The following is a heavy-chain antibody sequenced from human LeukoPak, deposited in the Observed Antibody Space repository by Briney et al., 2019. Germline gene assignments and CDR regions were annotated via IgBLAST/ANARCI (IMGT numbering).Heavy chain of an antibody. J-gene: IGHJ3*02. V-gene: IGHV3-23*01. CDR3: AKRIAVAGHAFDI. CDR2: ISGSGGST. CDR1: GFTFSSYA. D-gene: IGHD6-19*01. Sequence: GGSLRLSCAASGFTFSSYAMSWVRQAPGKGLGWVSAISGSGGSTYYADSVKGRFTISRDNSKNTLYLQMNSLRAEDTAVYYCAKRIAVAGHAFDIWGQGTMVTVSS.